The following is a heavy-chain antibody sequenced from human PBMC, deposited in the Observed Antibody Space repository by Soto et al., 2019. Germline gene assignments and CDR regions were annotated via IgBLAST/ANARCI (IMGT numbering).Heavy chain of an antibody. J-gene: IGHJ4*02. Sequence: GGSLRLSCAASGFTFSSYWMHWVRQAPEKGLVWVSRINSDGSSTSYADSVKGRFTISRENAKNTLYPQMNSLRAEDTAVYYCARDLGGAVAGSYFDYWGQGTLVTVSS. CDR2: INSDGSST. CDR3: ARDLGGAVAGSYFDY. D-gene: IGHD6-19*01. V-gene: IGHV3-74*01. CDR1: GFTFSSYW.